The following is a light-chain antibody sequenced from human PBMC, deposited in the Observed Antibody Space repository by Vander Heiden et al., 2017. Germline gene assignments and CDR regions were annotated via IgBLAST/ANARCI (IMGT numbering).Light chain of an antibody. CDR3: AAWEDSLNGWV. Sequence: QSVLTQPPSASGTPGQRVTLACSGSSSHIGSNTVNWYQQLPGTAPKLLIDSNNQRPSGVPDRFSGSKSGTSASLAISGLQTEDEADYYCAAWEDSLNGWVFGGGTKLTVL. CDR2: SNN. J-gene: IGLJ3*02. V-gene: IGLV1-44*01. CDR1: SSHIGSNT.